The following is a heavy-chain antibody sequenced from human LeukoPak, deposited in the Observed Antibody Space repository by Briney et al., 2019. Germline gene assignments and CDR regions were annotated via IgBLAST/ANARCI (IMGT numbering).Heavy chain of an antibody. CDR2: ISYDGSNK. CDR3: AKDPKSLTVATRGPLGY. V-gene: IGHV3-30*18. D-gene: IGHD6-19*01. J-gene: IGHJ4*02. Sequence: GRSLRLSCAASGFTFSSYGMHWVRQAPGKGLEWVAVISYDGSNKYYAYSVNGRFTISRDNSKNTLYLQMNSLRAQDTAVYYCAKDPKSLTVATRGPLGYWGQGTLVTVSS. CDR1: GFTFSSYG.